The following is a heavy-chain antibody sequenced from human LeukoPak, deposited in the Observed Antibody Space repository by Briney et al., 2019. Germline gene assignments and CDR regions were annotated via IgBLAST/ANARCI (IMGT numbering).Heavy chain of an antibody. D-gene: IGHD3-10*01. CDR1: GFTFSSYW. J-gene: IGHJ5*02. CDR3: AKDPCGTMIRGVICWFDP. Sequence: PGGSLRLSCAASGFTFSSYWMSWVRQAPGKGLEWVANIKQDGSEKYYVDSVKGRFTISRDNAKDSLYLQMNSLRAEDTAVYYCAKDPCGTMIRGVICWFDPWGQGTLVTVSS. V-gene: IGHV3-7*03. CDR2: IKQDGSEK.